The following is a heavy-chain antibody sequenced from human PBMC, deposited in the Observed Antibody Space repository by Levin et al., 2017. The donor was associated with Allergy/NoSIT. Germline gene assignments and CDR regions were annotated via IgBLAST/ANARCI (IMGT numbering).Heavy chain of an antibody. V-gene: IGHV4-4*07. CDR1: GGSVSSYY. D-gene: IGHD6-13*01. Sequence: SQTLSLTCAVSGGSVSSYYWSWIRQPAGKGLEWIGRIHTTGSTNYNPSVKSRVTMSMDTSKNQFSLKLSSLTAADTAVYYCARDPFRSSYDYWGQGTLVTVSS. CDR3: ARDPFRSSYDY. CDR2: IHTTGST. J-gene: IGHJ4*02.